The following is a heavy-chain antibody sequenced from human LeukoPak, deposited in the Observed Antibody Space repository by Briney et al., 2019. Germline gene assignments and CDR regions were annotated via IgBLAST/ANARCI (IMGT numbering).Heavy chain of an antibody. CDR2: IYTSGST. V-gene: IGHV4-4*09. D-gene: IGHD2-2*02. Sequence: SETLSLTCTVSGGSISSYYWSWIRQPPGKGLEWIGYIYTSGSTNYNPSLKSRVTISVDTSKNQFSLKLSSVTAADTAVYYCARHYMTDAFDIWGQGTMVTVSS. CDR1: GGSISSYY. J-gene: IGHJ3*02. CDR3: ARHYMTDAFDI.